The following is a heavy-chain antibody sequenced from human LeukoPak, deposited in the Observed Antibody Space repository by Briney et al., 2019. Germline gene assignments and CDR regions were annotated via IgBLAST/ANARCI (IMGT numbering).Heavy chain of an antibody. D-gene: IGHD6-13*01. CDR3: ARGPPLLAAAGTYYYYYYYMDV. Sequence: ASVKVSCKASGYTFTGYYMHWVRQAPGQGLEWMGWINPNSGGTNYAQKFQGRVTMTRDTSISTAYMELSRLRSDDTAVYYCARGPPLLAAAGTYYYYYYYMDVWGKGTTVTISS. CDR2: INPNSGGT. V-gene: IGHV1-2*02. J-gene: IGHJ6*03. CDR1: GYTFTGYY.